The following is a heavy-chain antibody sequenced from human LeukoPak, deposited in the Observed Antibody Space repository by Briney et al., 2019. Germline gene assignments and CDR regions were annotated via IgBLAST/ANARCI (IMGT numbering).Heavy chain of an antibody. CDR2: ISAYNGNT. J-gene: IGHJ6*02. CDR1: GYTFTSYG. Sequence: ASVKVSCKASGYTFTSYGISWVRQAPGQGLEWMGWISAYNGNTNYAQKLQGRVTMTTDTSTSTAYMELRSLRSEDTAVYYCARGAMVYAMSTYYYYGMDVWGQGTTVTVSS. D-gene: IGHD2-8*01. CDR3: ARGAMVYAMSTYYYYGMDV. V-gene: IGHV1-18*01.